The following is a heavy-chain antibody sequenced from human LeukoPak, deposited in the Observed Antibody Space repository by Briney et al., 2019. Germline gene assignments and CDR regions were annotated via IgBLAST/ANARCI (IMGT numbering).Heavy chain of an antibody. D-gene: IGHD2-2*01. Sequence: SQTLSLTCTVSGGSISSGSYEWNWIRQPAVNGLEWIGRIYTSGSTNYNASPKSRVTMSVDTSQNQFSLKLSSVTAADTAVYYCARDSCSSTSCYLGGFDYWGQGTLVTVSS. CDR1: GGSISSGSYE. CDR3: ARDSCSSTSCYLGGFDY. J-gene: IGHJ4*02. CDR2: IYTSGST. V-gene: IGHV4-61*02.